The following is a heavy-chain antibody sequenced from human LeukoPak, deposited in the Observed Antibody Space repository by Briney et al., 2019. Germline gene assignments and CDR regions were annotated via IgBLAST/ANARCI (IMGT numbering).Heavy chain of an antibody. CDR2: IQTSGST. J-gene: IGHJ1*01. CDR1: GGSISSGGYY. V-gene: IGHV4-61*02. Sequence: PSETLSLTCTVSGGSISSGGYYWNWIRQPAGKGLEWIGRIQTSGSTNYNPSLNSRVTISVDTSENQFSLELRSVTAADAAVYYCARHHPQYSGSYGGWFQHWGQGTLVTVSS. D-gene: IGHD1-26*01. CDR3: ARHHPQYSGSYGGWFQH.